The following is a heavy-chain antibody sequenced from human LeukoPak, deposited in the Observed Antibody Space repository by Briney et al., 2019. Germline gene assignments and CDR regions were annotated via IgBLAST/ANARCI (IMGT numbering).Heavy chain of an antibody. J-gene: IGHJ5*02. CDR2: IYTSGST. CDR3: ARDRAYDYVWGSYRYIWFDP. V-gene: IGHV4-61*02. Sequence: SQTLSLTCTVSGGSIGSGSYYWSWIRQPAGKGLEWIGRIYTSGSTNYNPSLKSRVTISVDTSKNQFSLKLSSVTAADTAVYYCARDRAYDYVWGSYRYIWFDPWGQGTLVTVSS. CDR1: GGSIGSGSYY. D-gene: IGHD3-16*02.